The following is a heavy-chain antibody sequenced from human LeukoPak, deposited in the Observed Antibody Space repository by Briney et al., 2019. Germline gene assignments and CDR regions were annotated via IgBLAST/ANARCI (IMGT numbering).Heavy chain of an antibody. CDR2: INPNSGGT. D-gene: IGHD5-12*01. CDR1: GYTFTGYY. Sequence: ASVKVSCKASGYTFTGYYMHWVRQAPGQGLEWMGWINPNSGGTNYAQKFQGRVTMTRDTSISTAYMELSRLRSDDTAVYYCARNSGYEENFDYWGQGTLVTVSS. V-gene: IGHV1-2*02. J-gene: IGHJ4*02. CDR3: ARNSGYEENFDY.